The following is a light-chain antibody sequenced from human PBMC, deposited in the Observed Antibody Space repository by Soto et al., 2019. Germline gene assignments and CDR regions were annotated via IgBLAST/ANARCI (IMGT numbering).Light chain of an antibody. CDR2: EVS. Sequence: QSALTQPPSASGSPGQSVTISCTGTSSDVGAYNYVSWYQQHPGKAPKLMIYEVSKRPSGVPDRFSGSKSGNTASLTVSGLQADYEAGYYCSSYAGSNIYVFGTGTKVTV. CDR3: SSYAGSNIYV. V-gene: IGLV2-8*01. CDR1: SSDVGAYNY. J-gene: IGLJ1*01.